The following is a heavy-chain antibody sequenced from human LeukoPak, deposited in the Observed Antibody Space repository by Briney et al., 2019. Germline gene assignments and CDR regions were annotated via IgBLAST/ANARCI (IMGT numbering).Heavy chain of an antibody. CDR3: ARHGARGGFWSAYYPFDY. CDR2: IKQDGGEK. CDR1: GFTLGSYW. D-gene: IGHD3-3*01. Sequence: GGSLRLSCAASGFTLGSYWMSWVRQAPGKGLEWLANIKQDGGEKYYVDSVKGRFTTSRDNAKNSLYLQMNSLRAEDTAVYYCARHGARGGFWSAYYPFDYWGQGTLVTVSS. J-gene: IGHJ4*02. V-gene: IGHV3-7*01.